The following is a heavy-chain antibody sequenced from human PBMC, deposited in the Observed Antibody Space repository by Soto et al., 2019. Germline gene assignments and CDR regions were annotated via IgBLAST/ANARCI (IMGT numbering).Heavy chain of an antibody. CDR3: AKERLDGPHEPPNFDY. CDR1: GFTFDDYA. CDR2: ISWNSGSI. V-gene: IGHV3-9*01. Sequence: GGSLRLSCAASGFTFDDYAMHWVRQAPGKGLEWVSGISWNSGSIGYADSVKGRFTISRDNAKNSLYLQMNSLRAEDTALYYCAKERLDGPHEPPNFDYWGQGTLVTVSS. J-gene: IGHJ4*02. D-gene: IGHD6-19*01.